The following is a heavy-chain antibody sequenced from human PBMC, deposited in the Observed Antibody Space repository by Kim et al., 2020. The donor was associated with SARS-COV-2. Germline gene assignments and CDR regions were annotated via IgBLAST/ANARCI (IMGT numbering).Heavy chain of an antibody. Sequence: SETLSLTCAVYGGSFSGYYWSWIRQPPGKGLEWIGEINHSGSTNYNPSLKSRVTISVDTSKNQFSLKLSSVTAADTAVYYCARGRRFGELLGRYYYYGMDVWGQGTTVTVSS. V-gene: IGHV4-34*01. J-gene: IGHJ6*02. D-gene: IGHD3-10*01. CDR1: GGSFSGYY. CDR3: ARGRRFGELLGRYYYYGMDV. CDR2: INHSGST.